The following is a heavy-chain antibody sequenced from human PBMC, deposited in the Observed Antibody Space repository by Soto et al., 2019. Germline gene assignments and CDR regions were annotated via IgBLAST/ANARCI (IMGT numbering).Heavy chain of an antibody. V-gene: IGHV1-69*01. CDR3: ARDLVGGIAVAGNFDY. CDR2: IIPIFGTA. J-gene: IGHJ4*02. CDR1: GGTFSSYA. D-gene: IGHD6-19*01. Sequence: QVQLVQSGAEVKKPGSSVKVSCKASGGTFSSYAISWVRQAPGQGLEWMGGIIPIFGTANYAQKFQGRVTITADESTSTAYMELSSLRSEDTAVYYCARDLVGGIAVAGNFDYWGQGTLVTVSP.